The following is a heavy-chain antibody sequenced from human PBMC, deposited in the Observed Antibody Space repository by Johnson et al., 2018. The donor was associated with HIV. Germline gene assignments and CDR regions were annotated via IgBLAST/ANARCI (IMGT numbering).Heavy chain of an antibody. V-gene: IGHV3-33*08. CDR1: GFTFSSYA. CDR2: IRYDGSNK. Sequence: QVQVVESGGGVVQPGRSLRLSCAASGFTFSSYAMHWVRQAPGKGLEWVAFIRYDGSNKYYADSVKGRFTISRDKSKNTLYLQMNSLRAEDTAVYYCARDDQWGSTGEAFDIWGQGTKVTVSS. J-gene: IGHJ3*02. D-gene: IGHD2-8*02. CDR3: ARDDQWGSTGEAFDI.